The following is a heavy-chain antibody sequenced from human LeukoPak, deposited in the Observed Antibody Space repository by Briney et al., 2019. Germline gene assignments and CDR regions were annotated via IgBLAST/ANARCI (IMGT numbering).Heavy chain of an antibody. V-gene: IGHV3-53*01. CDR2: IYSGGST. CDR3: ARADSSGYQRQFDY. Sequence: GGSLRLSCAASGFTVRSNYMSWVRQAPGKGLEWVSVIYSGGSTYYADSVKGRFTISRDISKNTLYLQMNSLRAEDTAVYYCARADSSGYQRQFDYWGQGTLVTVS. J-gene: IGHJ4*02. CDR1: GFTVRSNY. D-gene: IGHD3-22*01.